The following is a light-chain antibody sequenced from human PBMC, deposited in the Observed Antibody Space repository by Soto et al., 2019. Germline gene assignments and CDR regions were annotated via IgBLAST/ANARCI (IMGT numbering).Light chain of an antibody. CDR1: QSVSSN. CDR2: GAS. CDR3: QEYNNWPPT. J-gene: IGKJ1*01. V-gene: IGKV3-15*01. Sequence: EIVMPQSPATLSVSPGERATLSCRASQSVSSNLAWYQQKPGQAPRLLIYGASTRATGIPARFSGSGSGTEFTLTISSLQFEDLADCYYQEYNNWPPTCAQGTKVDIK.